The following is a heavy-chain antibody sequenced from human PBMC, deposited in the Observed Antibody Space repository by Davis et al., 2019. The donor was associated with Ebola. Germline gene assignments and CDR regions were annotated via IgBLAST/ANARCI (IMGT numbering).Heavy chain of an antibody. CDR2: IYSGDSDT. V-gene: IGHV5-51*01. CDR1: GYSFTTYW. D-gene: IGHD6-13*01. Sequence: GGSLRLSCQGSGYSFTTYWIAWVRQLPGKGLEWMGIIYSGDSDTRYRPSFEGQVTISVDRSINTAYLQWSSLKASDSAMYYCARQEALYGSIDNWGQGTLVTVSS. CDR3: ARQEALYGSIDN. J-gene: IGHJ4*02.